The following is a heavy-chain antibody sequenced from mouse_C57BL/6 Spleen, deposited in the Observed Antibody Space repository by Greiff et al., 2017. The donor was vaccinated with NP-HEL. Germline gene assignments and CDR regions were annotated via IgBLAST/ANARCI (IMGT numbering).Heavy chain of an antibody. D-gene: IGHD2-3*01. CDR1: GYTFTSYW. J-gene: IGHJ2*01. V-gene: IGHV1-74*01. Sequence: QVQLKQPGAELVKPGASVKVSCKASGYTFTSYWMHWVKQRPGQGLEWIGRIHPSDSDTNYNQKFKGKATLTVDKSSSTAYMQLSSLTSEDSAVYYCAISRWLLREVFDYWGQGTTLTVSS. CDR3: AISRWLLREVFDY. CDR2: IHPSDSDT.